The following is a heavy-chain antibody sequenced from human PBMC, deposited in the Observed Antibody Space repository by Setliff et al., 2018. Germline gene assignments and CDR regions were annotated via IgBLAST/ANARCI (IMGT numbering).Heavy chain of an antibody. V-gene: IGHV3-30*02. CDR1: ALTFSNYG. CDR2: IRNDGTEK. Sequence: PGESLKISCAASALTFSNYGIHWVRQAPGKGLEWVAFIRNDGTEKFHADPVKGRFTVSRDNSKNTVFLQMNSLTTDDTAVYYCAKVDQFDLEGLDYWGQGALVTVSS. J-gene: IGHJ4*02. D-gene: IGHD3-9*01. CDR3: AKVDQFDLEGLDY.